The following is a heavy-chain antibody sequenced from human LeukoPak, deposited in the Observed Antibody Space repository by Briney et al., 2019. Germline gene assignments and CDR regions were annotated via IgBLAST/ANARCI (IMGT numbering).Heavy chain of an antibody. CDR3: ARDLGYSIDY. V-gene: IGHV3-74*03. D-gene: IGHD5-18*01. Sequence: GGSLRLSCAASGFTFSSYRIHWVRQAPGKGLVWVSLINSDESITTYADSVKGRFTISRDNAKNTLYLQMNSLRPEDTAVYYCARDLGYSIDYWGQGTLVTVSS. J-gene: IGHJ4*02. CDR1: GFTFSSYR. CDR2: INSDESIT.